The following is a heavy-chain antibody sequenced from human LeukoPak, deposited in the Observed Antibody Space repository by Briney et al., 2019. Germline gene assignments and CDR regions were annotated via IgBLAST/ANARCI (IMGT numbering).Heavy chain of an antibody. CDR3: ISSGLREYQYYGMDV. CDR2: IRSKANNYAT. D-gene: IGHD2-2*01. Sequence: GGSLRLSCAASGFTASGSAIHWVRQASGKGLEWLGHIRSKANNYATAYIASVKGRFSLSRDDSKNMAFLQMNSLETEDTAVYYCISSGLREYQYYGMDVWGQGTTVTASS. J-gene: IGHJ6*02. CDR1: GFTASGSA. V-gene: IGHV3-73*01.